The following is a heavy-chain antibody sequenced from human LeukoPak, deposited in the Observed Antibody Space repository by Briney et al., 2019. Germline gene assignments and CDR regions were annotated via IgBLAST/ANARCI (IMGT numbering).Heavy chain of an antibody. J-gene: IGHJ4*02. D-gene: IGHD1-26*01. CDR1: GFTFSSYA. V-gene: IGHV3-30-3*01. CDR3: ARRLGTTMLDY. Sequence: GGSLRLSCAASGFTFSSYAMHWVRQAPGKGLEWVAVISYDGSNKYYADSVKGRFTISRDNSKNTLYLQMISLRDEDTAVYYCARRLGTTMLDYWGQGTLVTVSS. CDR2: ISYDGSNK.